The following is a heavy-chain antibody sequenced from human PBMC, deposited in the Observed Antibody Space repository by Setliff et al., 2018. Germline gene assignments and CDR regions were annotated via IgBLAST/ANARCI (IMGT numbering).Heavy chain of an antibody. CDR3: RQAVVGRDVFDI. CDR2: INHSGSG. Sequence: SETLSLTCTVSGGSITESFWSWIRQPAGKGLEWFGEINHSGSGDYNPSFKGRVTISVDTSKKQFSLTLTSVTAADTALYYCRQAVVGRDVFDIWGQGTVVTVSS. J-gene: IGHJ3*02. D-gene: IGHD1-1*01. V-gene: IGHV4-34*01. CDR1: GGSITESF.